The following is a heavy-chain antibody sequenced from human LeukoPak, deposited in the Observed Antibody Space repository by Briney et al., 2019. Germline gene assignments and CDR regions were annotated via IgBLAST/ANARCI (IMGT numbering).Heavy chain of an antibody. CDR3: AKLDYYDSSGST. Sequence: GGSLRLSCAASGFTFSSYGMHWVRQAPGKGLEWVAFIRYDGSNKYYADSVKGRFTISRDNSKNTLYLQMNSLRAEDTAVYYCAKLDYYDSSGSTWGQGTLVTVSS. D-gene: IGHD3-22*01. J-gene: IGHJ5*02. CDR1: GFTFSSYG. CDR2: IRYDGSNK. V-gene: IGHV3-30*02.